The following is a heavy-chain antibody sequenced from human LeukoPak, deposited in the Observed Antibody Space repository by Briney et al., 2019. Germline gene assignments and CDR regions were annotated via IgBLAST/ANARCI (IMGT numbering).Heavy chain of an antibody. CDR2: IIPILGIA. CDR3: ARDRRIGNFDY. Sequence: GASVKVSCKASGGTFSSYTISWVRQAPGQGLEWMGRIIPILGIANYAQKFQGRVTITADKSTSTAYMELRSLRSDDTAVYYCARDRRIGNFDYWGQGTLVTVSS. V-gene: IGHV1-69*04. D-gene: IGHD1-14*01. CDR1: GGTFSSYT. J-gene: IGHJ4*02.